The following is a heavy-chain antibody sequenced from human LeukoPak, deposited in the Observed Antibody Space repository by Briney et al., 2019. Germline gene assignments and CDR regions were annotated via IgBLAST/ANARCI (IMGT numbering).Heavy chain of an antibody. CDR2: INHSGST. Sequence: SETLSLTCAVYGGSFSGYYWSWIRQPPGKGLEWIGEINHSGSTNYNPSLKSRVTISVDTSKNQFSLKLSSVTAADTAVYYCASLGYCSSTSCSGDYWGQGTLVTVSS. D-gene: IGHD2-2*01. V-gene: IGHV4-34*01. CDR1: GGSFSGYY. CDR3: ASLGYCSSTSCSGDY. J-gene: IGHJ4*02.